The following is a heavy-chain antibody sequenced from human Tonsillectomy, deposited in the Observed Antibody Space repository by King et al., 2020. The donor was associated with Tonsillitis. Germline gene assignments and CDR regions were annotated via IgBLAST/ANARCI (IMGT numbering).Heavy chain of an antibody. Sequence: VQLQQWGAGLLKPSETLSLTCAVYGGSFSGYHWSWIRQSPGKGLEWIGEIDHSGSTIYNPSLTSRVTMSVDTTKNQFSLKLSSVTAADTAVYYCARIDRGLPNSNTWFLYYYMDVWGNGTTVTVSS. CDR1: GGSFSGYH. CDR2: IDHSGST. J-gene: IGHJ6*03. D-gene: IGHD6-13*01. V-gene: IGHV4-34*01. CDR3: ARIDRGLPNSNTWFLYYYMDV.